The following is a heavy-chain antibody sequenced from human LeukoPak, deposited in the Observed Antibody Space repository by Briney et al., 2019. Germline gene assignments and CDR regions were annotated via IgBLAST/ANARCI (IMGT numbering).Heavy chain of an antibody. V-gene: IGHV3-9*03. CDR2: ISWNSGSI. J-gene: IGHJ5*02. CDR3: ARGNSGSYSQDWFDP. D-gene: IGHD1-26*01. Sequence: GGSLRLSCAASGFTFHYYAMHWVRPAPGKGLEWVSGISWNSGSIGYADSVKGRFTISRDNAKNSLYLQMNSLRDDDMALYYCARGNSGSYSQDWFDPWGQGTLVTVSS. CDR1: GFTFHYYA.